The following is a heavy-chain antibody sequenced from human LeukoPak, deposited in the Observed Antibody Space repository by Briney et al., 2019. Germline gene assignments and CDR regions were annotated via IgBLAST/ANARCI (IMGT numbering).Heavy chain of an antibody. Sequence: PGGSLRLSCAASGFTFSDSAVHWARQAPGKGLEWVASINHNGNVNYYVDSVKGRFTISRDNAKNSLYLQMSNLRAEDTAVYFCARGGGLDVWGQGATVTVSS. CDR1: GFTFSDSA. D-gene: IGHD3-16*01. J-gene: IGHJ6*02. CDR2: INHNGNVN. V-gene: IGHV3-7*03. CDR3: ARGGGLDV.